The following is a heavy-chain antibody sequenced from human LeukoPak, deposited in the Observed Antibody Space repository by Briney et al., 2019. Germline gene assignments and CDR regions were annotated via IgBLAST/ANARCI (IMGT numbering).Heavy chain of an antibody. J-gene: IGHJ4*02. CDR2: IYYSGST. V-gene: IGHV4-30-4*07. CDR3: ARAQGYCSSTSCYGFDY. Sequence: SETLSLTCAVSGGSISSGGYSWSWIRQPPGKGLEWIGYIYYSGSTYYNPSLKSRVTISVDTSKNQFSLKLSSVTAADTAVYYCARAQGYCSSTSCYGFDYWGQGTLVTVSS. CDR1: GGSISSGGYS. D-gene: IGHD2-2*01.